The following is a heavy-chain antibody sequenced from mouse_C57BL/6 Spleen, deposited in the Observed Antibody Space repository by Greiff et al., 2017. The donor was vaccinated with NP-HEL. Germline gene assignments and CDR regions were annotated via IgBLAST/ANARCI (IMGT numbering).Heavy chain of an antibody. D-gene: IGHD2-13*01. CDR1: GYTFTSYW. CDR3: ARGDSFDY. CDR2: IDPSDSYT. V-gene: IGHV1-69*01. J-gene: IGHJ2*01. Sequence: QVQLQPGAELVMPGASVKLSCKASGYTFTSYWMHWVKQRPGQGLEWIGEIDPSDSYTNYNQKFKGKSTLTVDKSSSTAYMQLSSLTSEDSAVYYCARGDSFDYWGQGTTLTVSS.